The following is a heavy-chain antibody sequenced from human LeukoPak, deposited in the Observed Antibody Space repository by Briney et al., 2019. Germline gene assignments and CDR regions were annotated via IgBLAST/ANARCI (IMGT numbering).Heavy chain of an antibody. V-gene: IGHV3-21*01. CDR2: ISSVSGYI. J-gene: IGHJ4*02. Sequence: GGSLRLSCAASGFTFSDYSMNWVRQAPGRGLEWVSFISSVSGYIYYADSVKDRFTISRDNARNSLYLQMNSLRAEDTAVYYCARDWRTQVLHPYYLEYWGQGVLVTVSS. CDR3: ARDWRTQVLHPYYLEY. D-gene: IGHD4/OR15-4a*01. CDR1: GFTFSDYS.